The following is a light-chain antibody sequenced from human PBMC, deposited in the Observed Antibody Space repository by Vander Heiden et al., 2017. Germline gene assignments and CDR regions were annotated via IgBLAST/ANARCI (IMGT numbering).Light chain of an antibody. Sequence: EIVLTQSPASLPVSPGERATLSCRASQSVNNNLAWYQQKPGQAPRLLIYDASTRVTGIPGRFSGSGSGTEFTLSISSLQSEDFAVYYCQQYNNWPPWTVGQGTKVEVK. V-gene: IGKV3-15*01. CDR3: QQYNNWPPWT. CDR1: QSVNNN. J-gene: IGKJ1*01. CDR2: DAS.